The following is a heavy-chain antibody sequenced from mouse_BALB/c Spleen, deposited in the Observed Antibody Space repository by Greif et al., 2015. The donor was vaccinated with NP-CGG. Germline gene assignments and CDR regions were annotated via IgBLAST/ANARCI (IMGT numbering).Heavy chain of an antibody. CDR3: ASGSSFDY. CDR2: ISDGGSYT. J-gene: IGHJ2*01. V-gene: IGHV5-4*02. Sequence: EVQLVESGGGLVKPGGSLKLSCAASGFTFSDYYMYWVRQTPEKRLEWVATISDGGSYTYYPDSVKGRFTISRDNAKNNLHLQMSRLKSEDTAMYYCASGSSFDYWGQGTTLTVSS. D-gene: IGHD1-1*01. CDR1: GFTFSDYY.